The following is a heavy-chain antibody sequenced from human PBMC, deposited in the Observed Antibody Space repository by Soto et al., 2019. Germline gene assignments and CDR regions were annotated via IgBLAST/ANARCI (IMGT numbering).Heavy chain of an antibody. J-gene: IGHJ4*02. Sequence: PGGSLRLSCAASGVTFSSYAMSWVRQAPGKGLEWVSSISASGGSTYYADSVKGRFTISRDNSKMLYLQMNSLRTDDTAVYYCAKAGRGIASPVDYWGQGTLVTVSS. CDR3: AKAGRGIASPVDY. D-gene: IGHD2-15*01. CDR1: GVTFSSYA. CDR2: ISASGGST. V-gene: IGHV3-23*01.